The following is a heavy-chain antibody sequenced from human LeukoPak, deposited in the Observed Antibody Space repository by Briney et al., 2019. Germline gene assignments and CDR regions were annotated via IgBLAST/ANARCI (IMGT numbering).Heavy chain of an antibody. CDR2: INHSGST. CDR1: GGSFSGYY. J-gene: IGHJ6*02. V-gene: IGHV4-34*01. CDR3: ARGEYSRYGYSGYYYGMDV. Sequence: ASETLSLTCAVYGGSFSGYYWSWIRQPPGKGLEWIGEINHSGSTNYNPSLKSRVTISVDTSKNQFSLKLSSVTAADTAVYYCARGEYSRYGYSGYYYGMDVWGQGTTITVSS. D-gene: IGHD5-18*01.